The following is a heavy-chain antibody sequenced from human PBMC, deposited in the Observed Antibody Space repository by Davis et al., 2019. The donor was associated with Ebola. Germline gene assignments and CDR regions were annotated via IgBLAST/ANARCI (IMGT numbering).Heavy chain of an antibody. V-gene: IGHV4-34*01. Sequence: MPSETLSLTCTVSGGSISSYYWSWIRQPPGKGLEWIGEINHSGSTNYNPSLKSRVTISVDTSKNQFSLKLSSVTAADTAVYYCARADYGDYDGGSDYWGQGTLVTVSS. D-gene: IGHD4-17*01. CDR2: INHSGST. J-gene: IGHJ4*02. CDR1: GGSISSYY. CDR3: ARADYGDYDGGSDY.